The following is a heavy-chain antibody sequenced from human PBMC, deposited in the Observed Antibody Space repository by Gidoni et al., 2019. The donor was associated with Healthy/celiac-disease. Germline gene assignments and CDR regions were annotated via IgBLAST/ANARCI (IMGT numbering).Heavy chain of an antibody. D-gene: IGHD3-3*01. V-gene: IGHV5-51*01. J-gene: IGHJ5*02. CDR3: ARLLTFGVVINSWFDP. CDR1: GYSFTSYW. CDR2: IYPGDSDT. Sequence: EVQLVQSGAEVKKPGESLKISCKGSGYSFTSYWIGWVRQMPGKGLEWMGIIYPGDSDTRYSPSFQGQVTISADKSISTAYLQWSSLKASDTAMYYCARLLTFGVVINSWFDPWGQGTLVTVSS.